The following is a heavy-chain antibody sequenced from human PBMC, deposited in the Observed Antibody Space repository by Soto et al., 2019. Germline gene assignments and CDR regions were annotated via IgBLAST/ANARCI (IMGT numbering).Heavy chain of an antibody. D-gene: IGHD2-15*01. V-gene: IGHV3-11*01. CDR2: IVGSTK. CDR3: ARGRGYCSGASCYLGYYYYMAV. CDR1: GFILSDSY. Sequence: QVQLVESGGGLVKPGGSLRLSCAASGFILSDSYMSWIRQAPGKGLEWVSYIVGSTKYYADSVKGRFTISRDNAKNSLYLQMNSLRAEDTAVYYCARGRGYCSGASCYLGYYYYMAVWGKGTTVTVSS. J-gene: IGHJ6*03.